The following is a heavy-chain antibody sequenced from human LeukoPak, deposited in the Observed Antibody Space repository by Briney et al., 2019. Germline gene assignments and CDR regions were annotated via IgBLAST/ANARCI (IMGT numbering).Heavy chain of an antibody. D-gene: IGHD3-10*01. CDR3: AKDGFGELLYDYYYYYMGV. Sequence: GGSLRLSCAASGFTFSSSSMHWVRQAPGKGLEWVSSVSTSSSYIYYADSVKGRFTISRDNSKNTLYLQMNSLRAEDTAVYYCAKDGFGELLYDYYYYYMGVWGKGTTVTISS. CDR2: VSTSSSYI. J-gene: IGHJ6*03. V-gene: IGHV3-21*04. CDR1: GFTFSSSS.